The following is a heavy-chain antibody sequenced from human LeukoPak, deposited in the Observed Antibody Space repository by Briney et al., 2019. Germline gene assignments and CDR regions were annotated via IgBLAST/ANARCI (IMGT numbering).Heavy chain of an antibody. CDR2: ISGTGGST. D-gene: IGHD3-22*01. Sequence: PGGSLRLSCAASGFTFSSYAMSWVRQVPGKGLEWVSGISGTGGSTYYADSVKGRFTISRDNSKNTLYLQMNSLRAEDTAVYYCAKDQSETHYDSSGRFDHWGQGTLVTVSS. CDR1: GFTFSSYA. J-gene: IGHJ4*02. CDR3: AKDQSETHYDSSGRFDH. V-gene: IGHV3-23*01.